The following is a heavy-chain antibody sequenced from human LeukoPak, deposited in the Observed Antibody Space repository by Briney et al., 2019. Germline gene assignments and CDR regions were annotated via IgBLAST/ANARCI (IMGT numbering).Heavy chain of an antibody. J-gene: IGHJ5*02. CDR3: AGYWKNWFDP. Sequence: SVKVSCRASGGTFSSYAISWVRQAPGQGLEWMGGIIPIFGTANYAQKFQGRVTITADESTSTAYMELSSLRSEDTAVYYCAGYWKNWFDPWGQGTLVTVSS. CDR1: GGTFSSYA. CDR2: IIPIFGTA. V-gene: IGHV1-69*13. D-gene: IGHD1-1*01.